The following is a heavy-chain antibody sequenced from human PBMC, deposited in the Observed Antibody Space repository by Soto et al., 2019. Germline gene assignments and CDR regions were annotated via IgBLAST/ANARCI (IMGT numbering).Heavy chain of an antibody. CDR1: GGSFSSYA. CDR2: IIPIFGTA. D-gene: IGHD2-2*01. Sequence: SVKVSCKASGGSFSSYAISWVRQAPGQGLEWMGGIIPIFGTANYAQKFQGRVTITADESTSTAYMELSSLRSEDTAVYYCAFDSFTVVVPAAPVVDYWGQGTLVTVSS. J-gene: IGHJ4*02. CDR3: AFDSFTVVVPAAPVVDY. V-gene: IGHV1-69*13.